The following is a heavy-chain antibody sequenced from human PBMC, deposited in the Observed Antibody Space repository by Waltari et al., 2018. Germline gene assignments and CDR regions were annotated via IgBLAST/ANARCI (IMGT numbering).Heavy chain of an antibody. Sequence: QVQLVQSGAEVKKPGSSVKVSCKAYGGTFSSYAIRWVRKAPGQGLEWMGGIIPIFGTANYAQKFQGRVTITADESTSTAYMDLSSLRSEDTAVYYCARTYYYGSGGYYKAMSPFDYWGQGTLVTVSS. J-gene: IGHJ4*02. V-gene: IGHV1-69*01. CDR3: ARTYYYGSGGYYKAMSPFDY. CDR1: GGTFSSYA. CDR2: IIPIFGTA. D-gene: IGHD3-10*01.